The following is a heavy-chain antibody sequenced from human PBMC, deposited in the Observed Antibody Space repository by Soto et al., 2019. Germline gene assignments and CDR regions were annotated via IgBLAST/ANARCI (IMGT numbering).Heavy chain of an antibody. Sequence: QVQLVQSGAEVKKPGASVKVSCKASGYTFTSYYMHWVRQAPGQGLEWMGIINTRGGSSYAQKFQGRVAMTRDTSTSTVYMELSSLTSEDTAVYYCARDRSPPKGATGYWYFDLWGRGTLVTVSS. V-gene: IGHV1-46*03. CDR2: INTRGGS. J-gene: IGHJ2*01. D-gene: IGHD1-1*01. CDR3: ARDRSPPKGATGYWYFDL. CDR1: GYTFTSYY.